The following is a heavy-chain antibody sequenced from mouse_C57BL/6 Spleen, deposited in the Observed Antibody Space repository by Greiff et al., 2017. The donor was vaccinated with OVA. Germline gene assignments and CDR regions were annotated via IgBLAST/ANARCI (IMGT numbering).Heavy chain of an antibody. CDR2: INPGSGGT. Sequence: QVQLQQSGAELVRPGTSVKVSCKASGYAFTNYLIEWVKQRPGQGLEWIGVINPGSGGTNYNEKFKGKATLTADKSSSTAYMQLSSLTSEDSAVYFCAREKGGGYYFDYWGQGTTLTVSS. CDR1: GYAFTNYL. CDR3: AREKGGGYYFDY. J-gene: IGHJ2*01. D-gene: IGHD3-3*01. V-gene: IGHV1-54*01.